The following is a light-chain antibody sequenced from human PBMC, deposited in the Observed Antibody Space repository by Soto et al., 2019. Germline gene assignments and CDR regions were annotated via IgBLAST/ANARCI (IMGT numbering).Light chain of an antibody. CDR1: QSVGSSY. V-gene: IGKV3-20*01. CDR3: QQYGSSPT. Sequence: EIVLTQSPGTLSLSPGEGATLSCRASQSVGSSYLAWYQQKPGQAPRPLIYGASSRATGIPDRFSGSGSVTDFTLTISRLEPEDFAVYYCQQYGSSPTFGQGTRLEIK. J-gene: IGKJ5*01. CDR2: GAS.